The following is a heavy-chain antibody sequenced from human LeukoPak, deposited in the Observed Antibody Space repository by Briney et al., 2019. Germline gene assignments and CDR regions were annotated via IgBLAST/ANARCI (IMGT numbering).Heavy chain of an antibody. CDR1: GGSFSGYY. CDR3: ARLRPGYYHYYMDV. CDR2: INHSRTT. Sequence: PSETLSLTCAVYGGSFSGYYWSWILQPPGKGLEWIGEINHSRTTNYSPSLKSRVTLSLDTSQNQFSLALSSVTAADTAVYYCARLRPGYYHYYMDVWGKGTTVTISS. V-gene: IGHV4-34*01. J-gene: IGHJ6*03. D-gene: IGHD1-14*01.